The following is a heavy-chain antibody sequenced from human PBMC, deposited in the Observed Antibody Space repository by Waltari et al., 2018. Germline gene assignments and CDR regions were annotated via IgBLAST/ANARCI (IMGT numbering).Heavy chain of an antibody. CDR2: IWYDVSNK. CDR3: ARDKDSSGWYWYFDL. Sequence: QVQLVESGGGVVQPGRSLRLSCAASGFTFSSYGMHWVRPAPGKGLEWVAVIWYDVSNKYYADSVKGRFTISRDNSKNTLYLQMNSLRAEDTAVYYCARDKDSSGWYWYFDLWGRGTLVTVSS. J-gene: IGHJ2*01. V-gene: IGHV3-33*01. CDR1: GFTFSSYG. D-gene: IGHD6-19*01.